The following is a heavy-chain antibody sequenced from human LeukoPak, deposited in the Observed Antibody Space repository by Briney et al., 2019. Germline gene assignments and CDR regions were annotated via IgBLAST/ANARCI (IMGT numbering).Heavy chain of an antibody. CDR2: INPSGGST. J-gene: IGHJ4*02. CDR3: ARDGYSYGFTLKYYFDY. D-gene: IGHD5-18*01. CDR1: GYTFTSYY. Sequence: ASVKVSCKASGYTFTSYYMHWVRQAPGQGLEWMGIINPSGGSTSYAQKFQGRVTMTRDTSTSTVYMELSSLRAEDTAVYYCARDGYSYGFTLKYYFDYWGQGTLVTVSS. V-gene: IGHV1-46*01.